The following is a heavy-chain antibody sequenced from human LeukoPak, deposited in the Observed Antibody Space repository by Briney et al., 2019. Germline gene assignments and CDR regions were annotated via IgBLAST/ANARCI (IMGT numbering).Heavy chain of an antibody. CDR1: GYTLTELS. J-gene: IGHJ4*02. Sequence: ASVKVSCKVSGYTLTELSMHWVRQAPGKGLEWMGGFDPEDGETIYAQKFQGRVTMTEDTSTDTAYMELSSLRSEDTAVYYRGTGGIYDFWSGYYDYWGQGTLVTVSS. CDR2: FDPEDGET. D-gene: IGHD3-3*01. CDR3: GTGGIYDFWSGYYDY. V-gene: IGHV1-24*01.